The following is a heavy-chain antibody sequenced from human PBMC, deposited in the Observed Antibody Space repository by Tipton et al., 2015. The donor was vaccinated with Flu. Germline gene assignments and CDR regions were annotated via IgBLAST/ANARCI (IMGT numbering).Heavy chain of an antibody. V-gene: IGHV3-7*01. CDR2: INEDGSTT. CDR3: AVFKNPGH. Sequence: SLRLSCAASGFAFSDYWMLWFRQAPGQGLEWVANINEDGSTTYYVDSVKGRFTISRDNARNSVSLQMNSLRAEDTALYYCAVFKNPGHWGQGTLVTVSS. D-gene: IGHD2-21*01. CDR1: GFAFSDYW. J-gene: IGHJ4*02.